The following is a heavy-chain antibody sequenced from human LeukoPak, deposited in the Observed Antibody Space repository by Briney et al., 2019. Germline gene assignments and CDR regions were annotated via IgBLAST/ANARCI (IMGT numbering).Heavy chain of an antibody. J-gene: IGHJ4*02. CDR3: AKDGGLYYDFWSGYYGDY. V-gene: IGHV3-30*02. CDR1: GLTFSSYA. D-gene: IGHD3-3*01. Sequence: GGSLRLSCAASGLTFSSYAMSWVRQAPGKGLEWVAFVRFDGSAKYYADSVKGRFTISRDNSKNTLYLQMNSLRAEDTAVYYCAKDGGLYYDFWSGYYGDYWGQGTLVTVSS. CDR2: VRFDGSAK.